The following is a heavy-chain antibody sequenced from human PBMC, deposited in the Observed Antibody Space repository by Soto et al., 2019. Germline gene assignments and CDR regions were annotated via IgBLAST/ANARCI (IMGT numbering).Heavy chain of an antibody. J-gene: IGHJ5*02. CDR3: AKLGYCSSTSCPS. V-gene: IGHV1-2*02. D-gene: IGHD2-2*01. CDR1: GYTFTGYY. CDR2: INPNSGGT. Sequence: ASVKVSCKASGYTFTGYYMHWVRQAPGQGLEWMGWINPNSGGTNYAQKFQGRVTMTRDTSISTAYMELSRLRSDDTAVYYCAKLGYCSSTSCPSWGQGTLVTVS.